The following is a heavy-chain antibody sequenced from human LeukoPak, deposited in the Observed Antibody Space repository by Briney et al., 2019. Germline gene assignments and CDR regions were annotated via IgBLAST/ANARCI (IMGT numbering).Heavy chain of an antibody. J-gene: IGHJ4*02. V-gene: IGHV3-21*01. D-gene: IGHD3-10*01. CDR1: GFTFSSYT. Sequence: GGSLRLSCAASGFTFSSYTMNWVRQAPGKGLEWVSSITSSSSYIYYADSVKGRFTISRHNAKNSLYLQMNSLRAEDTAVYYCAKDLHYGSADYWGQGTLVTVSS. CDR2: ITSSSSYI. CDR3: AKDLHYGSADY.